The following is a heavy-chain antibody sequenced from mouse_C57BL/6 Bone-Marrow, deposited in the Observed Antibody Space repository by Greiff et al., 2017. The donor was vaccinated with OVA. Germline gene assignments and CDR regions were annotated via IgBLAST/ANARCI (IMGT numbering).Heavy chain of an antibody. Sequence: VKLQESGAELVRPGASVKLSCKASGYTFTDYYINWVKQRPGQGLERIARIYPGSGNTYYNEKFKGKATLTAEKSSSTAYMQLSSLTSEDSAVYFCARGPSLYAMDYWGQGTSVTVSS. D-gene: IGHD6-1*01. CDR2: IYPGSGNT. CDR3: ARGPSLYAMDY. J-gene: IGHJ4*01. V-gene: IGHV1-76*01. CDR1: GYTFTDYY.